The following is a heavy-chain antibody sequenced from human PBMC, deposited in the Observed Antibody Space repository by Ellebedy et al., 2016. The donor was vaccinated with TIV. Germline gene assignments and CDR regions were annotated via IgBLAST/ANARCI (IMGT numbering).Heavy chain of an antibody. V-gene: IGHV3-30-3*01. CDR3: ARDPTWSYVGSAFDI. D-gene: IGHD1-26*01. CDR1: GFTFSSYA. J-gene: IGHJ3*02. Sequence: GGSLRLXCAASGFTFSSYAMHWVRQAPGKGLEWVAVISYDGSNKYYADSVKGRFTISRDNSKNTLYLQMNSLRAEDTAVYYCARDPTWSYVGSAFDIWGQGTMVTVSS. CDR2: ISYDGSNK.